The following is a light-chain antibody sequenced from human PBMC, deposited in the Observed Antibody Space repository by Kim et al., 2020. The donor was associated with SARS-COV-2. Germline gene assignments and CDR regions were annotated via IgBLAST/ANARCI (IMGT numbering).Light chain of an antibody. V-gene: IGKV2-28*01. Sequence: PAFISCRSSQSLLHSNGYNYLDWYLQKPGQSPQLLIYLGSNRASGVPDRFSGSGSGTDFTLKISRVEAEDVGVYYCMQALQTPYTFGQGTKLEI. CDR2: LGS. J-gene: IGKJ2*01. CDR3: MQALQTPYT. CDR1: QSLLHSNGYNY.